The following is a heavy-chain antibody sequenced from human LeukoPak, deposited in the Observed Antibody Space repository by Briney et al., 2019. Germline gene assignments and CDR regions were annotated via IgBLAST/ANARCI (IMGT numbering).Heavy chain of an antibody. V-gene: IGHV3-23*01. CDR3: AKPYYYGSGSYFNFDY. J-gene: IGHJ4*02. CDR2: ISGSGGST. Sequence: PGGSLRLSCAASGFTFSSYAMSWVRQAPGKGLEWVSAISGSGGSTYYADSVKGRFTISRDNSKNTLYLQMNSLRAEDTAVYYCAKPYYYGSGSYFNFDYWGQGTLVTVSS. D-gene: IGHD3-10*01. CDR1: GFTFSSYA.